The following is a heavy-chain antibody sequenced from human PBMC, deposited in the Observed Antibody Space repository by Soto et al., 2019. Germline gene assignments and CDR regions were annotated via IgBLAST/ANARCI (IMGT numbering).Heavy chain of an antibody. CDR1: GDSVSSNSAA. D-gene: IGHD6-19*01. CDR3: AREVSHSSGWSDYYYYGMDV. Sequence: SQTLSLTCAISGDSVSSNSAAWNWIRQSPSRGLEWLGRTYYRSKWYNDYAVSVKSRITINPDTSKNQFSLQLNSVTREDTAAYYCAREVSHSSGWSDYYYYGMDVWGQGTTVT. CDR2: TYYRSKWYN. V-gene: IGHV6-1*01. J-gene: IGHJ6*02.